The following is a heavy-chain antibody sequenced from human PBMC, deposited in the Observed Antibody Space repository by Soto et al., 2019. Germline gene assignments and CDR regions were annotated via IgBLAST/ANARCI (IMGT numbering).Heavy chain of an antibody. CDR3: AREASEDYYDSSRLEGKAFDI. D-gene: IGHD3-22*01. Sequence: QVQLVESGGGVVQPGRSLRLSCAASGFTFSSYGMHWVRQAPGKGLEWVAVIWYDGSNKYYADSVKGRFTISRDNSKNTLYLQMNSLRAEDTAVYYCAREASEDYYDSSRLEGKAFDIWGQGTMVTVSS. J-gene: IGHJ3*02. CDR1: GFTFSSYG. CDR2: IWYDGSNK. V-gene: IGHV3-33*01.